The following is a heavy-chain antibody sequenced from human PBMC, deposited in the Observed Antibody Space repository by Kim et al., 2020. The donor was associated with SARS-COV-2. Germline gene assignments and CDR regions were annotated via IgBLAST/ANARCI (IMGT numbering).Heavy chain of an antibody. CDR2: INYSGSRT. D-gene: IGHD3-10*01. CDR3: VKGPIYGSGTYYKALN. V-gene: IGHV3-23*05. Sequence: GGSLRLSCAVSGFTFSNYAMTWVRQAPGKGLEWVSTINYSGSRTYYTDSVKGRFTISRDNSKNTLYLQMNNLRAEDTAMYHCVKGPIYGSGTYYKALNWVQGILVTVSS. J-gene: IGHJ4*02. CDR1: GFTFSNYA.